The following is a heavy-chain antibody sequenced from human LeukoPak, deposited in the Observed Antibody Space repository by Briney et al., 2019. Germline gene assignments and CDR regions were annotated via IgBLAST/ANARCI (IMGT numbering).Heavy chain of an antibody. CDR3: ARLSGVAVAGSGFDY. Sequence: SETLSLTCTVSGGSISSHYWSWIRQPPGKGLEWIGYIYYSGSTKYTPSLKSRVTISVDTSKNQFSLKLRSVTAANTAVYYCARLSGVAVAGSGFDYWGQGTLVTVSS. V-gene: IGHV4-59*11. CDR2: IYYSGST. J-gene: IGHJ4*02. CDR1: GGSISSHY. D-gene: IGHD6-19*01.